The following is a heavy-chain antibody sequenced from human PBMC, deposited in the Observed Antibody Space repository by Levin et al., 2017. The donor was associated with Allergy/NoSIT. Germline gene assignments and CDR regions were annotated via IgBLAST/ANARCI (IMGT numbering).Heavy chain of an antibody. CDR3: GRDRSIKNQDGDFWYYGMDV. J-gene: IGHJ6*02. D-gene: IGHD2-21*01. CDR1: GGSISGHH. Sequence: SCTVSGGSISGHHWSWIRQPPGKALEWIGTIHYSGTTKYNPSLKSRVTISVDTSKNQFSLKLSSVTAADTAVYYCGRDRSIKNQDGDFWYYGMDVWGQGTTVSVSS. CDR2: IHYSGTT. V-gene: IGHV4-59*11.